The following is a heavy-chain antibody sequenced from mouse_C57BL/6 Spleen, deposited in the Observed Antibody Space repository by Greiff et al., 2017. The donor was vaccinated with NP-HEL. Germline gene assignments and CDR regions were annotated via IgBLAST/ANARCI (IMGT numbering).Heavy chain of an antibody. Sequence: EVKLMESGGGLVQPGGSLSLSCAASGFTFTDYYMSWVRQPPGKALEWLGFIRNKANGYTTEYSASVKGRFTISRDNSQSILYLQMNALRAEDSATYYCARYWSMDYWGQGTSVTVSS. V-gene: IGHV7-3*01. CDR2: IRNKANGYTT. CDR3: ARYWSMDY. J-gene: IGHJ4*01. CDR1: GFTFTDYY.